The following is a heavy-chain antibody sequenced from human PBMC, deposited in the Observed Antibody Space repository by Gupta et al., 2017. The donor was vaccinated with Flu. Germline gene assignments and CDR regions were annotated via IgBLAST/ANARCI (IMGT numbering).Heavy chain of an antibody. CDR3: ARFYNSRRAFDI. J-gene: IGHJ3*02. V-gene: IGHV4-39*07. D-gene: IGHD1-1*01. Sequence: GWIRQPPGKGLEWIATISYNGETYYNPSVKRRVTISVDTSKSQFSLKLTSVTAADTAVYGCARFYNSRRAFDIWGQGTVVTVSS. CDR2: ISYNGET.